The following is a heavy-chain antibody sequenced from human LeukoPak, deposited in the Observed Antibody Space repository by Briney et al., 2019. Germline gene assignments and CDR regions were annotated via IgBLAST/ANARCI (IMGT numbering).Heavy chain of an antibody. J-gene: IGHJ6*03. V-gene: IGHV1-8*01. CDR3: ARDNGGTAMAYYYYYYMDV. Sequence: ASVKVSCKASGYTFTSYDINWVRQATGQGVEWMGWMNPNSGNTGYAQKFQGRVTMTRNTSISTAYMELSSLRSEDTAVYYCARDNGGTAMAYYYYYYMDVWGKGTTVTISS. CDR1: GYTFTSYD. CDR2: MNPNSGNT. D-gene: IGHD5-18*01.